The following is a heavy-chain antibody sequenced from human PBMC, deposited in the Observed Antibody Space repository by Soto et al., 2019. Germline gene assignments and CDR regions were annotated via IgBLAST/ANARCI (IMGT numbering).Heavy chain of an antibody. D-gene: IGHD3-22*01. J-gene: IGHJ4*02. CDR1: GDTFSTYS. V-gene: IGHV1-69*08. CDR2: IIPILGTP. Sequence: SVKVSCKVSGDTFSTYSISWVRQAPGQGLVWLGGIIPILGTPSYAQRFQDRVTITADKATTTAYMELSSLRSEDTAVYYCARERSRYDRSGYYRPDDWGQGTLVTVSS. CDR3: ARERSRYDRSGYYRPDD.